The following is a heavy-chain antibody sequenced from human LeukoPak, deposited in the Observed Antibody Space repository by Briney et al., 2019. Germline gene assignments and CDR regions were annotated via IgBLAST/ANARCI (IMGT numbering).Heavy chain of an antibody. D-gene: IGHD3-22*01. CDR1: GFTFSSYS. V-gene: IGHV3-21*01. Sequence: PGGSLRPSCAASGFTFSSYSMNWVRQAPGKGLEWVSSISSSSSYIYYADSVKGRFTISRDNAKNSLYLQMNSLRAEDTAVYYCARVEDYYDSSGYPSWGQGTLVTVSS. CDR3: ARVEDYYDSSGYPS. J-gene: IGHJ5*02. CDR2: ISSSSSYI.